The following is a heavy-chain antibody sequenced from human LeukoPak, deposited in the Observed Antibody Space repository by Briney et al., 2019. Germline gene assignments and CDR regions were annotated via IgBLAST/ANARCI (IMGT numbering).Heavy chain of an antibody. J-gene: IGHJ6*02. V-gene: IGHV4-59*01. CDR1: GGSISSYY. D-gene: IGHD1-1*01. Sequence: SETLSLTCTVSGGSISSYYWSWIRQPPGKGLEWIGYIYYSGSTNYNPSLKSRVTISVDTSKNQFSLKLSSVTAADTAVYYCWTVLSDFNNHGIDVWGQGTTVTISS. CDR2: IYYSGST. CDR3: WTVLSDFNNHGIDV.